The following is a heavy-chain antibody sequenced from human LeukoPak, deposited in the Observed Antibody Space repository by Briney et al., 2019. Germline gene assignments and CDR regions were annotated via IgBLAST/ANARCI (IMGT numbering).Heavy chain of an antibody. CDR2: INHSGST. D-gene: IGHD6-13*01. CDR1: GGSFSGYY. V-gene: IGHV4-34*01. CDR3: ARGEGSSSWHYYYHYMDV. Sequence: PSETLSLTCAVYGGSFSGYYWSWIRQPPGKGLEWIGEINHSGSTNYNPSLKSRVTISVDTSKNQFSLKLSSVTAADTAVYYCARGEGSSSWHYYYHYMDVWGKGTTVTVSS. J-gene: IGHJ6*03.